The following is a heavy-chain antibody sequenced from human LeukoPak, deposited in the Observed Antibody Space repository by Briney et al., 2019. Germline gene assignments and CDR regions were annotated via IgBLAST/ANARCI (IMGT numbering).Heavy chain of an antibody. V-gene: IGHV3-13*01. J-gene: IGHJ2*01. CDR3: VRESDCRRSSCYGGVLGHFDL. CDR2: IGTIGDT. Sequence: PGGSLRLSCAASGFTFSSTDFHWVRHGIGEGLEWVSAIGTIGDTYYADSVKGRFTISREDAKNSLYLQMNSLRAGDTAVYYCVRESDCRRSSCYGGVLGHFDLWGRGTLVTVSS. D-gene: IGHD2-2*01. CDR1: GFTFSSTD.